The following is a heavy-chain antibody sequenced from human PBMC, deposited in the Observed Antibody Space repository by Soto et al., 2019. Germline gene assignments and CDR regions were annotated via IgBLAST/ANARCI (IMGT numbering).Heavy chain of an antibody. CDR2: INEDASEM. Sequence: GGSLRLSCAASGFTFSDYWMTCVRQAPGEGLEWVATINEDASEMYYVDSVKGRFTISRDTARNSVYLQMNSLRAEDTAVYYCAREKPPEYKNAFTYGLDVWGQGTTVTV. D-gene: IGHD3-3*02. V-gene: IGHV3-7*03. J-gene: IGHJ6*02. CDR1: GFTFSDYW. CDR3: AREKPPEYKNAFTYGLDV.